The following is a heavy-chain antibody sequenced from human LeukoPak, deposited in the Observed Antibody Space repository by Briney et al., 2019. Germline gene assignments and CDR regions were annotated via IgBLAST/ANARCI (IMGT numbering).Heavy chain of an antibody. CDR2: IYSGGST. CDR1: GFTFSDYY. J-gene: IGHJ4*02. D-gene: IGHD3-22*01. Sequence: GGSLRLSCAASGFTFSDYYMSWIRQAPGKGLEWVSVIYSGGSTYYADSVKGRFTISRDNSKNTLYLQMNSLRAEDTAVYYCARDRGYYYDSSGYRDYWGQGTLVTVSS. CDR3: ARDRGYYYDSSGYRDY. V-gene: IGHV3-66*02.